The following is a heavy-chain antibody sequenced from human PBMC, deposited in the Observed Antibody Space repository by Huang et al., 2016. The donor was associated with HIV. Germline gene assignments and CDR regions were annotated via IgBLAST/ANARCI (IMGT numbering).Heavy chain of an antibody. J-gene: IGHJ4*02. CDR3: TRDSVYPNYYDGSGFYFDY. D-gene: IGHD3-22*01. V-gene: IGHV3-49*05. CDR2: IRSKDYSEKT. Sequence: EVQFVESGGGLVKPGRSLRLSCTASGFTFGNYGMSWFRQAPGKGLEWVGFIRSKDYSEKTEYAASVKGRFTISRYDSKSIAYLQMNSLKPEDTAVYYCTRDSVYPNYYDGSGFYFDYWGQGTLVTVSS. CDR1: GFTFGNYG.